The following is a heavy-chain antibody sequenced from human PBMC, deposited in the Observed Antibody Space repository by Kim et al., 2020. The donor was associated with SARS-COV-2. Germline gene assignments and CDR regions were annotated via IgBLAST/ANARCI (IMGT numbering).Heavy chain of an antibody. J-gene: IGHJ6*02. CDR1: GFTFSSYS. V-gene: IGHV3-48*04. CDR2: ISSSSSTI. Sequence: GGSLRLSCAASGFTFSSYSMNWVRQAPGKGLEWVSYISSSSSTIYYADSVKGRFTISRDNAKNSLYLQMNSLRAEDTAVYYCARALLWFGELSYYYYGMDVWGQGTTVTVSS. CDR3: ARALLWFGELSYYYYGMDV. D-gene: IGHD3-10*01.